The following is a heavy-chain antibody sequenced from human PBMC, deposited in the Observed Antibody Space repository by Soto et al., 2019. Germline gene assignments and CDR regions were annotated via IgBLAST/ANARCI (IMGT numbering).Heavy chain of an antibody. V-gene: IGHV1-18*01. J-gene: IGHJ4*02. CDR3: ARDLPPLDY. Sequence: QVQLVQSGAEVKKPGASVKVSCKASGYTFTSYYITWVRKAPGQGLEWMGWISAYNSNTNYAQKLQGRVTMTTDTPTSTAYMEPRGLRSDDTAVYYCARDLPPLDYWGQGTLVTVSS. CDR1: GYTFTSYY. CDR2: ISAYNSNT.